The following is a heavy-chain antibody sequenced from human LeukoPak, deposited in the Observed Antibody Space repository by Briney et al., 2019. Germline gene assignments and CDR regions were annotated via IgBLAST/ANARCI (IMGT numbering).Heavy chain of an antibody. Sequence: GASVKVSCKASRGTFTSYAISWVRQAPGQGLEWMGGIIPIFGTANYAQKFQGRVTITADKSTSTAYMELSSLRSEDTAVYYCARGLSGIAVAGHFDYWGQGTLVTVSS. CDR2: IIPIFGTA. CDR3: ARGLSGIAVAGHFDY. J-gene: IGHJ4*02. V-gene: IGHV1-69*06. CDR1: RGTFTSYA. D-gene: IGHD6-19*01.